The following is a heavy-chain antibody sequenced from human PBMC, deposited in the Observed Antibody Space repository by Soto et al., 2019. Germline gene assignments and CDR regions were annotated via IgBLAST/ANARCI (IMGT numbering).Heavy chain of an antibody. CDR2: INMGGTTV. CDR1: RWTLSDYY. CDR3: AKENWYPDL. Sequence: GGGLGLSWGGSRWTLSDYYMTWIRQAPGKGLEWVSYINMGGTTVYYADSVKGRFTISRDNAENSLFLQMNSLRVEDTAVYYCAKENWYPDLWGRGTLVTVSS. V-gene: IGHV3-11*01. J-gene: IGHJ2*01.